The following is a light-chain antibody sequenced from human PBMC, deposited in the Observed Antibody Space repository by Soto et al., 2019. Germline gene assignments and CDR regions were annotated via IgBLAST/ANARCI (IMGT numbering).Light chain of an antibody. V-gene: IGLV1-40*01. CDR1: SSNIGAGYD. CDR2: GNS. Sequence: QSVLTRPPSVSGARGQSVTISCTGSSSNIGAGYDVHWFQQLPGTAPKLLIYGNSNRPSGVPDRFSGSKSGSSGSLAMTGLQAEDQALYHCQSYDSSLSEVFGKGTKLTVL. J-gene: IGLJ2*01. CDR3: QSYDSSLSEV.